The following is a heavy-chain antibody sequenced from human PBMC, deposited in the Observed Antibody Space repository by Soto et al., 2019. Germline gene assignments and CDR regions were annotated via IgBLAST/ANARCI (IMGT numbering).Heavy chain of an antibody. CDR2: IYYSGST. V-gene: IGHV4-59*01. D-gene: IGHD5-18*01. CDR3: ARTLYSYGPRFDY. J-gene: IGHJ4*02. Sequence: SSETLSLTCTVSGDSISSYYWSWIRQPPGKGLEWIGYIYYSGSTNYNPSLKSRVTISVDTSKNQFSLKLSSVTAADTAVYYCARTLYSYGPRFDYWGQGTLVTSPQ. CDR1: GDSISSYY.